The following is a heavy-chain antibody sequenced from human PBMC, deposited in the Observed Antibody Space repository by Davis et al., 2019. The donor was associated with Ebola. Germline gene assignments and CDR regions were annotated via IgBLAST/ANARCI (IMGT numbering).Heavy chain of an antibody. J-gene: IGHJ5*02. CDR2: IRSKAYGGTT. CDR1: GFTFGDYA. CDR3: AKGLTTVINNWFDP. V-gene: IGHV3-49*04. D-gene: IGHD4-17*01. Sequence: GGSLRLSCTASGFTFGDYAMSWVRQAPGKGLEWVGFIRSKAYGGTTEYAASVKGRFTISRDDSKSIAYLQMNSLKTEDTAAYYCAKGLTTVINNWFDPWGQGTLVTVSS.